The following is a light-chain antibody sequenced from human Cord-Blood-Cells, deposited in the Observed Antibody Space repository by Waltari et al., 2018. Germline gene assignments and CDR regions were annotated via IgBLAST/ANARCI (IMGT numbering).Light chain of an antibody. CDR2: KAS. CDR1: QSISSW. V-gene: IGKV1-5*03. J-gene: IGKJ1*01. Sequence: DIQMTQSPSTLSAYVGDRVTITCRASQSISSWLAWYQQKPGKAPKLLIYKASSLESGVPARFSGSGSGTEVTLTISSLQPDDFATYYCQQYNSYWTFGPGTKVEIK. CDR3: QQYNSYWT.